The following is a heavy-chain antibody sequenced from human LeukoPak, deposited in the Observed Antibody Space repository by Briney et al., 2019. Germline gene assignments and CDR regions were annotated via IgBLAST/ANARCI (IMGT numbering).Heavy chain of an antibody. CDR1: GGTFSSYA. Sequence: GSSVKVSCKASGGTFSSYAISWVRQAPGQGLEWMGRIIPILGIANYAQKFQGRVTITADKSTSTAYMELSSLRSEDTAVYYCARDDIVVVPAAMRSYYYYGMDVWGRGTTVTVSS. J-gene: IGHJ6*02. V-gene: IGHV1-69*04. CDR2: IIPILGIA. CDR3: ARDDIVVVPAAMRSYYYYGMDV. D-gene: IGHD2-2*01.